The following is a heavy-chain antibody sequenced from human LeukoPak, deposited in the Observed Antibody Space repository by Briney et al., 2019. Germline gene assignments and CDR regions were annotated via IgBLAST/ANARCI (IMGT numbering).Heavy chain of an antibody. CDR3: ARGFVAYGDYGGD. V-gene: IGHV4-34*01. D-gene: IGHD4-17*01. CDR2: INHSGST. CDR1: GGSFSGYY. J-gene: IGHJ4*02. Sequence: TSETLSLTCAVYGGSFSGYYWSWIRQPPGKGLEWIGEINHSGSTNYNPSLKSRVTISVDTSKNQFSLKLSSVTAADTAVYYCARGFVAYGDYGGDWGQGTLVTVSS.